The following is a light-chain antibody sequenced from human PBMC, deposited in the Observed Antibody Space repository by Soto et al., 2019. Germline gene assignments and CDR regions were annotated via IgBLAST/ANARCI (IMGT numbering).Light chain of an antibody. V-gene: IGKV1-39*01. CDR1: QSINSY. J-gene: IGKJ5*01. CDR2: AAS. CDR3: QQANSFPIT. Sequence: DIQMTQSPSSLSASVGDTVTITCRASQSINSYLNWYQQEPGKAPKFLIYAASSLQSGVPSRFSGSGSGTEFTLTISSLQPEDFATYYCQQANSFPITFGQGTRLEIK.